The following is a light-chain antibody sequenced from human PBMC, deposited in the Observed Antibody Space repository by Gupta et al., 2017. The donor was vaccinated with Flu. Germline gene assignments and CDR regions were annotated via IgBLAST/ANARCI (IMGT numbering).Light chain of an antibody. CDR1: SFTIGRNS. J-gene: IGLJ1*01. CDR3: AAWYDSLNDYV. Sequence: PPSVSGTPGPRVTISCSGGSFTIGRNSVNWSPHLPGPAPTLLMFRRDQRPSGVPYRFSGSKSGTSSSLAISGLPPEDEADYYCAAWYDSLNDYVFGAGTKVTV. V-gene: IGLV1-44*01. CDR2: RRD.